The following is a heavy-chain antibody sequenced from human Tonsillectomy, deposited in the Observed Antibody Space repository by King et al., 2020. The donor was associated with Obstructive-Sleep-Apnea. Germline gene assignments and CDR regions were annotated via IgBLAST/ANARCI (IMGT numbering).Heavy chain of an antibody. J-gene: IGHJ6*02. D-gene: IGHD2-15*01. CDR2: ILPVTGMP. V-gene: IGHV1-69*10. Sequence: QLVQSGAEVKKPGSSVKVACKASGGSFITYGISWVRQAPGQGLEWMGGILPVTGMPNYAQKFPDRVTITADKSTNTAYMELSRLSSEDTATYYCARGIESYYYYGMDVWGQGTTVTVSS. CDR1: GGSFITYG. CDR3: ARGIESYYYYGMDV.